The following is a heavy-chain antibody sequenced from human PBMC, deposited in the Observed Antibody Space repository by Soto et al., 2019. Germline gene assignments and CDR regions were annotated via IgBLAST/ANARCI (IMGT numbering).Heavy chain of an antibody. V-gene: IGHV3-33*01. CDR1: GFTFSSYG. D-gene: IGHD2-2*01. CDR2: IWYDGSNK. J-gene: IGHJ3*02. Sequence: GGSLRLSCAASGFTFSSYGMHWVRQAPGKGLEWVAVIWYDGSNKYYADSVKGRFTISRDNSKNTLYLQMNSLRAEDTAVYYCARDPPWGYCSSTSCINDAFDNWGQGTMVTVSS. CDR3: ARDPPWGYCSSTSCINDAFDN.